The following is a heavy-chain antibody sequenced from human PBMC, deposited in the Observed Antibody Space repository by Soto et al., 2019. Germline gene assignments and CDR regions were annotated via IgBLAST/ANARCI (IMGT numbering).Heavy chain of an antibody. CDR1: GGTFISYA. D-gene: IGHD1-26*01. CDR3: ANNRGGGNYRSYFFDS. Sequence: QVQLVQSGAEVKKPGSSVKVSCKASGGTFISYAINWVRQTPGQGLEWMGGLIPIFGTSNYAQKFQGRVTITAVDSTSTAYMELSSLRSEDTAVYYCANNRGGGNYRSYFFDSWGQGTLVTVSS. J-gene: IGHJ4*02. CDR2: LIPIFGTS. V-gene: IGHV1-69*01.